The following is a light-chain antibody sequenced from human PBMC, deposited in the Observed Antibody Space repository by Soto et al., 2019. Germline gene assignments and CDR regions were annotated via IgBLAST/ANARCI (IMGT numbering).Light chain of an antibody. V-gene: IGLV2-23*02. Sequence: QSVLTQPASVSGSPGQSITISCTGTSSDIGSFDLVSWYQQHPGKAPKLMIYEVSKRPSGISNRFSGSKSGNTASLTISGLPAEDEADYYCCSYVGSITHYVFGTGTKLTVL. CDR3: CSYVGSITHYV. J-gene: IGLJ1*01. CDR1: SSDIGSFDL. CDR2: EVS.